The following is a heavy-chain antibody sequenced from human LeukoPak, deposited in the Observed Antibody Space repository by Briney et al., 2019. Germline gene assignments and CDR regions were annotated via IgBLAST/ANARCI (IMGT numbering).Heavy chain of an antibody. D-gene: IGHD3-3*01. CDR1: GFTFSSYS. Sequence: GGSLRLSCAASGFTFSSYSMNWVRQAPGKGLEWVSSISSSSSYIYYADSVKGRFTISRDNAKNSLYLQMNSLRAEDTAVYYCARDSRGDFSSAFGIWGQGTMVTVSS. CDR3: ARDSRGDFSSAFGI. J-gene: IGHJ3*02. V-gene: IGHV3-21*01. CDR2: ISSSSSYI.